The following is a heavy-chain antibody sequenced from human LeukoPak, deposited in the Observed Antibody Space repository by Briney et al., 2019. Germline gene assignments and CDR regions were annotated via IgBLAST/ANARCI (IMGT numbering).Heavy chain of an antibody. V-gene: IGHV3-74*01. CDR3: AREDVVNDAFDI. J-gene: IGHJ3*02. CDR1: GFTFSTSW. CDR2: INSAGSRT. D-gene: IGHD2-21*01. Sequence: GGSLTLSCAASGFTFSTSWMHWVRQAPGKGLVWVSRINSAGSRTSYADSVKGRFTISRDNPKDTLYLQMNSLRVEDTALFYCAREDVVNDAFDIWGQTTVVTVSS.